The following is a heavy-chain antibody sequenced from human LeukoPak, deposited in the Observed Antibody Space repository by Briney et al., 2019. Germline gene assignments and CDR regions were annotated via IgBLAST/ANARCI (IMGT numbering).Heavy chain of an antibody. V-gene: IGHV1-69*04. CDR2: IIPILGIA. J-gene: IGHJ4*02. Sequence: GASVKVSCKASGGTFSSYAISWVRQAPGQGLEWMGRIIPILGIANYAQKFQGRVTITADKSTSTAYMELSSLRSEDTAVYYCARVDSIVYYFDYWGQGTLVTVSS. CDR1: GGTFSSYA. D-gene: IGHD3-3*02. CDR3: ARVDSIVYYFDY.